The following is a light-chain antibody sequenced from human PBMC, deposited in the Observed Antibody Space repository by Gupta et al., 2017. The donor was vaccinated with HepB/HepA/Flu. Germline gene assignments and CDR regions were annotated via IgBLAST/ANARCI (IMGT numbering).Light chain of an antibody. CDR3: AAWDDSLSGLV. V-gene: IGLV1-47*01. Sequence: SVLTQRPAASGSPGQRGTISCSASSFNIGSDYVYWYQQPPGTAPTLLLYRNNQRHSGVPDRFSGSKSGTSASMAISGLRAEDEADYYCAAWDDSLSGLVFGGGTKLTVL. J-gene: IGLJ2*01. CDR2: RNN. CDR1: SFNIGSDY.